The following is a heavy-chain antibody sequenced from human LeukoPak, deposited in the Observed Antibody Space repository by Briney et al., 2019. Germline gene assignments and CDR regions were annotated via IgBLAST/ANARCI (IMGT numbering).Heavy chain of an antibody. CDR2: VGGDGSST. CDR1: GFTFRGYA. V-gene: IGHV3-64D*06. Sequence: GGSLRLSCSASGFTFRGYAMHWVRQAPGKGLEYVSVVGGDGSSTHYADFVKVRFTISRDNSKNTVYLQMSSLRPEDTAVYYCVLGGFYSGGWYYLDYWGQGTLVTVSS. D-gene: IGHD6-19*01. J-gene: IGHJ4*02. CDR3: VLGGFYSGGWYYLDY.